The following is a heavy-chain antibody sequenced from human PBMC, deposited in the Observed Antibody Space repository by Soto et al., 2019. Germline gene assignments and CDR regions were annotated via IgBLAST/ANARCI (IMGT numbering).Heavy chain of an antibody. CDR1: GFTFSDYY. CDR3: ARDKSSAFRSDAFDI. J-gene: IGHJ3*02. CDR2: ISSSSSYT. D-gene: IGHD6-6*01. V-gene: IGHV3-11*06. Sequence: GGSLRLSCAASGFTFSDYYMSWIRQAPGKGLEWVSYISSSSSYTNYADSVKGRFTISRDNAKNSLYLQMNSLRAEDTAVYYCARDKSSAFRSDAFDIGREGPTVT.